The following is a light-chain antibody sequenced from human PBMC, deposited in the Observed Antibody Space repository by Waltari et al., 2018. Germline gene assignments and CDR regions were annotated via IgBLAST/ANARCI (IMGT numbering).Light chain of an antibody. V-gene: IGLV2-23*02. CDR3: SSFESSRTWV. J-gene: IGLJ3*02. Sequence: QSALTQPASVSGSPGQSITISCSGTSADIGRYNLVAWYQQPPGNAPKLVIYEVTVRPSEISNRFSGSKSGNPASLTISGLQAEDEADYYCSSFESSRTWVFGGGTKLTVL. CDR2: EVT. CDR1: SADIGRYNL.